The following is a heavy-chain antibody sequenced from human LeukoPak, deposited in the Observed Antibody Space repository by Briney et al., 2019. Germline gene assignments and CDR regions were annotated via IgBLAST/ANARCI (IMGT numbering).Heavy chain of an antibody. CDR3: AREDGDYASGIDY. CDR2: ISYDGTNK. J-gene: IGHJ4*02. V-gene: IGHV3-30*03. Sequence: GGSLRLSCAGSGFTFSNYGMHWVRQAPGKGPEWVAVISYDGTNKYYADSVKGRFTISRDNSKNTLYLQMNSLRAEDTAVYYCAREDGDYASGIDYWGQGTLVTVSS. D-gene: IGHD4-17*01. CDR1: GFTFSNYG.